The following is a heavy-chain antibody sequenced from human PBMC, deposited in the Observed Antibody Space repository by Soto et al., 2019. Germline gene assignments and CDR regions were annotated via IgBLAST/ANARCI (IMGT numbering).Heavy chain of an antibody. CDR1: GASISGNY. V-gene: IGHV4-59*01. CDR2: VDHSGSA. Sequence: QVQLQESGPGLVKPSGTLSLTCTVSGASISGNYWSWIRQPPGKGLEWIGYVDHSGSANYNPSLKSRVTRSIETSKNQFSLNLRSVTAADTAVYYCTKDRTKIGGDNRHYYYGMDVWGQGTTVTVSS. CDR3: TKDRTKIGGDNRHYYYGMDV. D-gene: IGHD2-2*01. J-gene: IGHJ6*02.